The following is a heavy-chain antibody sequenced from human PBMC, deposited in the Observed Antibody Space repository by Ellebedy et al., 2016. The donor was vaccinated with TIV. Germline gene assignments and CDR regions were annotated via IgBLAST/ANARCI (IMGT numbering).Heavy chain of an antibody. CDR1: GDNVSSNSAA. CDR2: TYYRSKWYS. J-gene: IGHJ5*01. Sequence: SQTLSLTCAISGDNVSSNSAAWNWIRQSPSRGLEWLGRTYYRSKWYSDYAVSVKSRITINPDSSKNQFSLHLQSVTPEDTAIYYCARGGYGDSNWFDPWGRGTLVTVSS. CDR3: ARGGYGDSNWFDP. V-gene: IGHV6-1*01. D-gene: IGHD4-17*01.